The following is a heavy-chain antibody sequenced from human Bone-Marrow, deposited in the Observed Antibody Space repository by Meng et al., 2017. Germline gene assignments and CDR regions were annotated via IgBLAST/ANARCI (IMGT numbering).Heavy chain of an antibody. D-gene: IGHD3-9*01. J-gene: IGHJ3*02. V-gene: IGHV3-74*01. Sequence: GESLKISCAASGFTFSSYWMHWVRQAPGKGLVWVSRINSDGSSTSYADSVKGRFTISRDNAKNTLYLQMNSLRAEDTAVYYCASLRRVLRYFDWFTSDAFDIWGPGTTVTVSS. CDR2: INSDGSST. CDR3: ASLRRVLRYFDWFTSDAFDI. CDR1: GFTFSSYW.